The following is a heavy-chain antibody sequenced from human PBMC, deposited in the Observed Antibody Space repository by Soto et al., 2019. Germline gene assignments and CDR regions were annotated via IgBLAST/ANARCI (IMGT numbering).Heavy chain of an antibody. J-gene: IGHJ4*01. CDR2: ISAYNGNT. D-gene: IGHD4-17*01. V-gene: IGHV1-18*01. Sequence: QVQLVQSGAEVKKPGASVKVSCKASGYTFTSYGISWVRQAPGQGLEWMGWISAYNGNTNYAQELQGRDTMTTDTDTSTAYMELRTMTSDDTAVYCGARARETTSTTDYWGQGTLVTVSS. CDR3: ARARETTSTTDY. CDR1: GYTFTSYG.